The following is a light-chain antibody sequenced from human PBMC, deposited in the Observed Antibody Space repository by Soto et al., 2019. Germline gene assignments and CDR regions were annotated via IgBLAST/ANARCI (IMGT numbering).Light chain of an antibody. CDR1: QSISSGY. CDR3: QQYGGSPWT. Sequence: EIVLTQSPGTLSLSPGERATLSCRASQSISSGYLAWYQQKPGQAPRLLIYHASSRATGIPDMFSGSGSGRDFSLTISTLEPDDVAVYYCQQYGGSPWTVGRGTKVDIK. V-gene: IGKV3-20*01. J-gene: IGKJ1*01. CDR2: HAS.